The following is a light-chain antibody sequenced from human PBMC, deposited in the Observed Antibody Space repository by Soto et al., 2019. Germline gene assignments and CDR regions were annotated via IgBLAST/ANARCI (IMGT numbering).Light chain of an antibody. V-gene: IGLV2-8*01. CDR1: SSDVGGYNY. CDR3: SSYTTSSTLV. CDR2: EVN. J-gene: IGLJ1*01. Sequence: QSALTQPPSASGSPGQSVAISCTGTSSDVGGYNYVSWYQQHPGKAPKLMIYEVNKRPSGVPDRFSGSKSGNTASLTVSGLQAEDEADYYCSSYTTSSTLVFXTGTKVTVL.